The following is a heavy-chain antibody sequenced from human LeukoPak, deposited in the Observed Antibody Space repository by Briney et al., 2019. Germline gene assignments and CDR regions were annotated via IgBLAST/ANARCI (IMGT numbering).Heavy chain of an antibody. Sequence: PGGPLRLSCAASGFTFNIYSMNWVRQAPGKGLEWVSYISSTSSGMYYADSVQGRFTISRDNAKNSLYLQMNSLRAEDTAIYYRARERNWCPDHWGQGTLVTVSS. CDR3: ARERNWCPDH. D-gene: IGHD1-1*01. V-gene: IGHV3-48*04. CDR1: GFTFNIYS. J-gene: IGHJ4*02. CDR2: ISSTSSGM.